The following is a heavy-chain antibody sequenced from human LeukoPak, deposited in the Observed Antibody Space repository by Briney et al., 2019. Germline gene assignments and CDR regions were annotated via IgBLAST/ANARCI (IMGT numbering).Heavy chain of an antibody. CDR3: ARGRGGSYGSWGY. CDR1: GGSFSGYY. J-gene: IGHJ4*02. Sequence: SETLSLTCAVYGGSFSGYYWSWIRQPPGKGLEWIGEINHSGSTNYKPSLKSRVTISVDTSKNQFSLKLSSVTAADTAVYYCARGRGGSYGSWGYWGQGTLVTVSS. D-gene: IGHD5-18*01. CDR2: INHSGST. V-gene: IGHV4-34*01.